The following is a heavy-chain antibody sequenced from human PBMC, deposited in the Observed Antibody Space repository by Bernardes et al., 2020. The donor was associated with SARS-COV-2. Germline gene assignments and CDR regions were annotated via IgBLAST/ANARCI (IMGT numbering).Heavy chain of an antibody. CDR1: GFTFSTFW. Sequence: GGSLSLSCAASGFTFSTFWLTCARQAPGKALEWMANINQDGSETFYVDSVNGRLTIPRDNAKNSLFMEMNTLIAEDTAVYYCARIYSTSSFDFDYWGQGTMVTVSS. D-gene: IGHD6-6*01. CDR2: INQDGSET. CDR3: ARIYSTSSFDFDY. V-gene: IGHV3-7*01. J-gene: IGHJ4*02.